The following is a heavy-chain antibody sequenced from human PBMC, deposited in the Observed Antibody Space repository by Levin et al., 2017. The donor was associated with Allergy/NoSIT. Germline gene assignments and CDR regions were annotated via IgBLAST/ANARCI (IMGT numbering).Heavy chain of an antibody. J-gene: IGHJ4*02. CDR1: GFTFKTYA. CDR3: AKGHGTGAAPEY. V-gene: IGHV3-23*01. Sequence: VASVKVSCAASGFTFKTYAMSWVRQAPGKGLEWVSGIGATGGGSTYYADSVKGRFTVSRDNSKNTLYLKINTLRPEDTAIYYCAKGHGTGAAPEYWGQGVLVTVSS. D-gene: IGHD2-8*02. CDR2: IGATGGGST.